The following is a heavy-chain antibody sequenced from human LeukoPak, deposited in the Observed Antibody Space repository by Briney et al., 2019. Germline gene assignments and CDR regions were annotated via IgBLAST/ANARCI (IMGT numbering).Heavy chain of an antibody. CDR1: GFIFSNYA. D-gene: IGHD3-16*01. Sequence: GGSLRLSCAASGFIFSNYAMSWVRQAPARGLEWVSSLRGDGETFYADSVKGRFTLSRDDARNKVYLQLSNVRVEDSAVHYCAKASWVSTADAVLWGQGTLVTVYS. CDR2: LRGDGET. J-gene: IGHJ4*02. CDR3: AKASWVSTADAVL. V-gene: IGHV3-23*01.